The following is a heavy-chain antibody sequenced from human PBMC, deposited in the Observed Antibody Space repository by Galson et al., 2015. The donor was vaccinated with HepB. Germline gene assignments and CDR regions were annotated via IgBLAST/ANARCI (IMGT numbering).Heavy chain of an antibody. D-gene: IGHD5-12*01. CDR1: GFTFSSYS. V-gene: IGHV3-48*02. CDR2: ISSSSSTI. J-gene: IGHJ6*02. Sequence: SLRLSCAASGFTFSSYSMNWVRQAPGKGLEWVSYISSSSSTIYYADSMKGRFTISRDNAKNSLYLQMNSLRDEDTAVYYCARDRIIRGYDQRSYYYYYGMDVWGQGTTVTVSS. CDR3: ARDRIIRGYDQRSYYYYYGMDV.